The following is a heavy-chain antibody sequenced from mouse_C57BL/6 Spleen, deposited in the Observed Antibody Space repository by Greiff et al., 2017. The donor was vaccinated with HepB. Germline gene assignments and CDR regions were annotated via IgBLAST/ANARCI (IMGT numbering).Heavy chain of an antibody. Sequence: QVQLQQPGAELVKPGASVKMSCKASGYTFTSYWITWVKQRPGQGLEWIGDIDPSDSYTNYNQKFKGKSTLTVDKSSSTAYMQLSSLTSEDSAVYYCARSNYSNYFSAWFAYWGQGTLVTVSA. CDR3: ARSNYSNYFSAWFAY. V-gene: IGHV1-69*01. D-gene: IGHD2-5*01. CDR1: GYTFTSYW. J-gene: IGHJ3*01. CDR2: IDPSDSYT.